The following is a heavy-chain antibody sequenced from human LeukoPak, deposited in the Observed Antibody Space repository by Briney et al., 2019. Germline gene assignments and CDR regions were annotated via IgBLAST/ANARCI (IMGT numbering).Heavy chain of an antibody. CDR3: ARSGRILYHAFDI. J-gene: IGHJ3*02. Sequence: ASVKVSCKASGYTSTSYYMHWVRQAPGQGLEWMGIINPSGGSTSYAQKFQGRVTMTRDMSTSTVYMELSSLRSEDTAVYYCARSGRILYHAFDIWGQGTMVTVSS. D-gene: IGHD2-8*01. V-gene: IGHV1-46*01. CDR1: GYTSTSYY. CDR2: INPSGGST.